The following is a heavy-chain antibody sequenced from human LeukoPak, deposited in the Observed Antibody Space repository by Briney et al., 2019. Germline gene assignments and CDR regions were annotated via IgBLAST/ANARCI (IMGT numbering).Heavy chain of an antibody. V-gene: IGHV3-33*08. D-gene: IGHD3-10*01. CDR1: GFTFSNAW. J-gene: IGHJ4*02. Sequence: GGSLRLSCAASGFTFSNAWMSWVRQAPGKGREWVAVIWHEGSDKNYADSVKGRFTISRDNSKNTLYLQMNSLRAEDTAVYYCARGKDLVRGVIDYWGQGTLVTVSS. CDR2: IWHEGSDK. CDR3: ARGKDLVRGVIDY.